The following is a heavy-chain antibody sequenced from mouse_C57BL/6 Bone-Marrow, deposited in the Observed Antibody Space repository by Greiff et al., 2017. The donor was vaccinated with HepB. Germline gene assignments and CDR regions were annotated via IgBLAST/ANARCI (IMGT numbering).Heavy chain of an antibody. Sequence: VKVEESGPGLVQPSQSLSITCTVSGFSLTSYGVHWVRQSPGKGLEWLGVIWRGGSTDYNAAFMSRLSITKDNSKSQVFFKMNSLQADDTAIYYCAKRYEDAMDYWGQGTSVTVSS. J-gene: IGHJ4*01. V-gene: IGHV2-5*01. CDR1: GFSLTSYG. D-gene: IGHD1-1*01. CDR2: IWRGGST. CDR3: AKRYEDAMDY.